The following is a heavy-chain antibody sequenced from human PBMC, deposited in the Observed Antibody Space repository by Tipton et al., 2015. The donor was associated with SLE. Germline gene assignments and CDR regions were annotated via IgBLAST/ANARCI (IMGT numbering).Heavy chain of an antibody. CDR3: ARSRETSYDDILIGYPASGNWFDP. CDR2: IYYSGST. V-gene: IGHV4-59*11. D-gene: IGHD3-9*01. CDR1: GGSISSHY. Sequence: TLSLTCAVYGGSISSHYWTWIRQPPGKGLEWIGYIYYSGSTNYNPSLKSRVTISVDTSKNQFSLKLNSVTAADTAVYYCARSRETSYDDILIGYPASGNWFDPWGQGTLVTVSS. J-gene: IGHJ5*02.